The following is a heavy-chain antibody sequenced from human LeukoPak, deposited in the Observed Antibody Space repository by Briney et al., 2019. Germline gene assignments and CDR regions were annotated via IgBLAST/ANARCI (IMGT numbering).Heavy chain of an antibody. CDR2: ISWNSDNI. CDR1: GFTFDDYA. J-gene: IGHJ4*02. D-gene: IGHD2-2*02. V-gene: IGHV3-9*03. Sequence: PGGSLRLSCAASGFTFDDYAMHWVRQAPGKGLEWVSGISWNSDNIDYADSVKGRFTISRDNAKNSLYLQMNSLRAEDMALYYCAKGYCSSTSCYIDYWGQGTLVTVSS. CDR3: AKGYCSSTSCYIDY.